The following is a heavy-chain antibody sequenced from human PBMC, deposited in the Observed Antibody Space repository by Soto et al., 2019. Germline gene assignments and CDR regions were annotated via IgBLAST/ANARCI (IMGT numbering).Heavy chain of an antibody. CDR2: IMPVFPTP. J-gene: IGHJ6*01. D-gene: IGHD3-3*02. CDR3: ARDTDRQQLGGNYYYIMDV. Sequence: QVQLVQSGAEVKKPGSSVKVSCKTSGGTFRTSAISWVRLAPGQGLEWTGGIMPVFPTPDYAQKFQGRVTITADESTSTAYMELSSLRSEDTAVYYCARDTDRQQLGGNYYYIMDVWGQGTTVTVSS. CDR1: GGTFRTSA. V-gene: IGHV1-69*12.